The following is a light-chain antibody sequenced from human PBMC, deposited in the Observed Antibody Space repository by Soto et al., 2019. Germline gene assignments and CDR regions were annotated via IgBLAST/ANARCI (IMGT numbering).Light chain of an antibody. J-gene: IGKJ1*01. CDR1: RNIFYSSNNEDY. V-gene: IGKV4-1*01. CDR3: QQYYGSWT. CDR2: GAS. Sequence: DIVMTQSPDSLAVSLGERATINCKSSRNIFYSSNNEDYLAWYQQKPGQPPKLLFYGASIRQSGVPDRFSGSGSGTNFTLTISSLQPEDAAVYYCQQYYGSWTFGQGTKVQIK.